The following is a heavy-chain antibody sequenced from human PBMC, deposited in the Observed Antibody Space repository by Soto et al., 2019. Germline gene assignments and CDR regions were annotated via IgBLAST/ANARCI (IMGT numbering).Heavy chain of an antibody. D-gene: IGHD2-2*01. CDR1: GFTVSSNY. V-gene: IGHV3-53*04. CDR2: IYSGGST. Sequence: GGSLRLSCAASGFTVSSNYMSWVRQAPGKGLEWVSVIYSGGSTHYADSLKGRFTISRHNSKNTLYLQMNSLRAENTAGYYCARLIVVVPAAMPGDAFDIWGQGTMVTVSS. CDR3: ARLIVVVPAAMPGDAFDI. J-gene: IGHJ3*02.